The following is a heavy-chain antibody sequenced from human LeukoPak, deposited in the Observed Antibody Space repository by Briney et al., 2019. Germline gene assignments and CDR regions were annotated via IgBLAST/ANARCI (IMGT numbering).Heavy chain of an antibody. D-gene: IGHD3-22*01. J-gene: IGHJ4*02. Sequence: SETLSLTCAVYGGSFSGYYWSWIRQPPGKGLEWIGEINHSGSNNYNPSLKSRVTISVDTSKNQFSLKLSSVTAADTAVYYCTRSRYYYDSSGYDYFDYWGQGTLVTVSS. V-gene: IGHV4-34*01. CDR2: INHSGSN. CDR3: TRSRYYYDSSGYDYFDY. CDR1: GGSFSGYY.